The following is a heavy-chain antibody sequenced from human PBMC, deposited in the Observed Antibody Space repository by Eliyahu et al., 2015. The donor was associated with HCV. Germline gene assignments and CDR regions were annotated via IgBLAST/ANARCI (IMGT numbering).Heavy chain of an antibody. J-gene: IGHJ6*02. CDR2: IHYSGST. V-gene: IGHV4-59*01. Sequence: QVQLQESGPGLVKPSETLSLTCTVSGGSISSYYWTWIRQPPGKGLEWIGYIHYSGSTNYNPSLKSRVTISVDTSKNQFSLKLSSVTAADTAVYYCSRNIVVEPPAAPPIWYGVDVWGPGTTVTVSS. CDR3: SRNIVVEPPAAPPIWYGVDV. D-gene: IGHD2-2*01. CDR1: GGSISSYY.